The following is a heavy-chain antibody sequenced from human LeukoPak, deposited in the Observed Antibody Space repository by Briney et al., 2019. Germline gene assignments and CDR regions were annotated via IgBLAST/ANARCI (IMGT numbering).Heavy chain of an antibody. V-gene: IGHV4-34*01. Sequence: SETLSLTCAVYGGSFSGYYWNWIRQPPGKGLEWIGEINHSGIKYNPSLKSRVTISVDTSKNQFSLKLSSVTAADTAVYYCASARSGWSLNYYYYYMDVWGKGTTVTVSS. CDR3: ASARSGWSLNYYYYYMDV. D-gene: IGHD6-19*01. CDR2: INHSGI. J-gene: IGHJ6*03. CDR1: GGSFSGYY.